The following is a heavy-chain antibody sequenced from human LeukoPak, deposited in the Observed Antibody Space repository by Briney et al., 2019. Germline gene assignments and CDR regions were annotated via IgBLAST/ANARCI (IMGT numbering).Heavy chain of an antibody. V-gene: IGHV4-34*01. Sequence: SETLSLTCAVYGGSFSGYYWNWIRQPPGKGLEWIGEINHSGIKYNPSLKSRVTISVDTSKNQFSLKLSSVTAADTAVYYCASARSGWSLNYYYYYMDVWGKGTTVTVSS. CDR3: ASARSGWSLNYYYYYMDV. D-gene: IGHD6-19*01. CDR2: INHSGI. J-gene: IGHJ6*03. CDR1: GGSFSGYY.